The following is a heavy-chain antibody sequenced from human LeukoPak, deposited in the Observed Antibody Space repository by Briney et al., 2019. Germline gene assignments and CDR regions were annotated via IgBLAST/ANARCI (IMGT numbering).Heavy chain of an antibody. CDR3: AKDHRDLYDSSGYYVLAFDY. V-gene: IGHV3-23*01. J-gene: IGHJ4*02. D-gene: IGHD3-22*01. CDR2: ISGSGGST. CDR1: GFTFSSYG. Sequence: GGSLRLSCAASGFTFSSYGMSWVRQAPGKGLEWVSAISGSGGSTYYADSVKGRFTISRDNSKNTLYLQMNSLRAEDTAVYYCAKDHRDLYDSSGYYVLAFDYWGQGTLVTVSS.